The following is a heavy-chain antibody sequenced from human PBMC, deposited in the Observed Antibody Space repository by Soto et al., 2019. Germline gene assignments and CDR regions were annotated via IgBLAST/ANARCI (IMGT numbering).Heavy chain of an antibody. CDR2: IKSKNDGGTT. CDR3: TTDPYITRIIVLFDY. V-gene: IGHV3-15*07. CDR1: GFTFANAW. D-gene: IGHD2-2*01. J-gene: IGHJ4*01. Sequence: GGSLRLPCAASGFTFANAWINWVRQAPGKGLEWVGRIKSKNDGGTTDFAAPVKDRFAISRDDSRNLVYLQMNSLKSEDTAVYYCTTDPYITRIIVLFDYWGHGTLVTVSS.